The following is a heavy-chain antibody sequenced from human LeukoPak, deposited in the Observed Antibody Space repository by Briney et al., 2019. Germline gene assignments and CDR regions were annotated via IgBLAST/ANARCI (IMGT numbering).Heavy chain of an antibody. V-gene: IGHV4-59*01. Sequence: PSETLSLTCTVSGGSISSYYWSWIRQPPGKGLEWIGYIYYSGGTNYNPSLKSRVTISVDTSKNQFSLKLSSVTAADTAVYYCARLGRYYGDYGGFDYWGQGTLVTVSS. D-gene: IGHD4-17*01. CDR1: GGSISSYY. CDR3: ARLGRYYGDYGGFDY. CDR2: IYYSGGT. J-gene: IGHJ4*02.